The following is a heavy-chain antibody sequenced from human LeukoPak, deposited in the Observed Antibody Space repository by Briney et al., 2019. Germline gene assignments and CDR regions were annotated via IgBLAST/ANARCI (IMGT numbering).Heavy chain of an antibody. CDR3: AKDFVGSIPDAFDI. V-gene: IGHV3-23*01. D-gene: IGHD2-15*01. J-gene: IGHJ3*02. Sequence: PGGSLRLSCAASGFTFSSYAMTWVRQAPGKGLEWVSGISGSGASTYYAGSVQRRFSISRDNSENTLYLQMNSLRAEDTALYYCAKDFVGSIPDAFDIWGQGTMVTVSS. CDR1: GFTFSSYA. CDR2: ISGSGAST.